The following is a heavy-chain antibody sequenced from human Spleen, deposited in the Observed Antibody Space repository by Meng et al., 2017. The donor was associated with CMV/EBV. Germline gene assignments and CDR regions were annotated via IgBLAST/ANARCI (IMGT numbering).Heavy chain of an antibody. CDR3: ARVEQGQLVVFFDY. CDR2: IYYSGST. J-gene: IGHJ4*02. Sequence: SGGSISSGGYYWSWIRQHPGKGLEWIGYIYYSGSTYYNPSLKSRVTISVDTSKNQFSLKLSSVTAADTAVYYCARVEQGQLVVFFDYWGQGTLVTSPQ. V-gene: IGHV4-31*02. D-gene: IGHD6-6*01. CDR1: GGSISSGGYY.